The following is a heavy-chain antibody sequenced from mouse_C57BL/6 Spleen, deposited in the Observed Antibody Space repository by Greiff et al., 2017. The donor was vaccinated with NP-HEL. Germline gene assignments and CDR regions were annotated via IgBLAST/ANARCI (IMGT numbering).Heavy chain of an antibody. J-gene: IGHJ1*03. CDR2: IDPSDSYT. CDR3: GRISSGSGGYFDV. CDR1: GYTFTSYW. D-gene: IGHD3-2*02. V-gene: IGHV1-69*01. Sequence: QVQLQQPGAELVMPGASVKLSCKASGYTFTSYWMHWVKQRPGQGLEWIGEIDPSDSYTNYNQKFKGKSTLTVDKSSSTAYMQLSSLTSEDSAVYYCGRISSGSGGYFDVWGTGTTVTVSS.